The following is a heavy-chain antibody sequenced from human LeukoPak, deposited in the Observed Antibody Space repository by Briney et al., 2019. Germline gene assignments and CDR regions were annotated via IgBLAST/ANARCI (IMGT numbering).Heavy chain of an antibody. CDR1: GGSFSGYY. D-gene: IGHD1-26*01. J-gene: IGHJ4*02. CDR2: INHSGST. V-gene: IGHV4-34*01. Sequence: PSETLSLTCAVHGGSFSGYYWSWIREPPGKGLEWVGEINHSGSTNYNPSIKSRVTISVGTFKNQFSLKLSSVTAADTAVYYCARRGRGLIVPKAYPVIYYFDYWGQGTLVTVSS. CDR3: ARRGRGLIVPKAYPVIYYFDY.